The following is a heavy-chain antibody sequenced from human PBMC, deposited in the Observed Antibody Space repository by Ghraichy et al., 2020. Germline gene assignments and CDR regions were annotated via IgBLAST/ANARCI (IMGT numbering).Heavy chain of an antibody. CDR1: GDSVSSDSAG. D-gene: IGHD2-21*02. CDR2: TYYRSKWYN. J-gene: IGHJ4*02. V-gene: IGHV6-1*01. Sequence: QTLSLTCAISGDSVSSDSAGWNWIRQSPSRGLEWLGRTYYRSKWYNDYAVSVKSRITINPDTSKNQFSLQLNSVTPEDTAVYFCARVGHYYFDYWGQGTLVTVSS. CDR3: ARVGHYYFDY.